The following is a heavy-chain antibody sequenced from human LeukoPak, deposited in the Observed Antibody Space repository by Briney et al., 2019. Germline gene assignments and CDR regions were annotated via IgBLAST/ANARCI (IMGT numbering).Heavy chain of an antibody. Sequence: GASVKVSCTASGYTFTSYGISWVRQAPGQGLEYMGWIDTNTGNPTYAQGFTGRFVFSLDTSVSTAYLQISSLKAEDSAIYFCANCYDSSGFFAYWGQGTLVTVSS. CDR1: GYTFTSYG. J-gene: IGHJ4*02. CDR3: ANCYDSSGFFAY. D-gene: IGHD3-22*01. CDR2: IDTNTGNP. V-gene: IGHV7-4-1*02.